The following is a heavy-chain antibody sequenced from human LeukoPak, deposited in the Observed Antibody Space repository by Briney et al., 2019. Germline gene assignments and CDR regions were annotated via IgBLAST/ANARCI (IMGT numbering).Heavy chain of an antibody. D-gene: IGHD3-22*01. CDR2: IYTSGST. J-gene: IGHJ4*02. Sequence: SQTLSLTCTVSGGSISSGSYYWSWIGQPAGKGLEWIGRIYTSGSTNYNPSLKSRVTISVDTSKNQFSLKLSSVTAADTAVYYCARDDDYYDSSGYYYSDYWGQGTLVTVSS. V-gene: IGHV4-61*02. CDR1: GGSISSGSYY. CDR3: ARDDDYYDSSGYYYSDY.